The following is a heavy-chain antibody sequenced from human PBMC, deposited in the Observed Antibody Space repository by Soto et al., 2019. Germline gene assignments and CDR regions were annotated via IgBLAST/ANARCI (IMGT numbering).Heavy chain of an antibody. CDR1: GYTFTSYD. Sequence: ASVKVSCKASGYTFTSYDINWVRQATGQGLEWMGWMNPNSGNTGYAQKFQGRVTMTRNTSISTAYMELSSLRSEGTAVYYCARGRKWLRFGGIDFDYWGQGTLVTVSS. CDR3: ARGRKWLRFGGIDFDY. D-gene: IGHD5-12*01. V-gene: IGHV1-8*01. J-gene: IGHJ4*02. CDR2: MNPNSGNT.